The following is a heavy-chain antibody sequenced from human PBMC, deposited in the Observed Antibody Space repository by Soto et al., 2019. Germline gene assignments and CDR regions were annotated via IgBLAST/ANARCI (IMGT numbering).Heavy chain of an antibody. CDR1: GGSISSGDYY. D-gene: IGHD6-19*01. CDR2: IYYSVST. CDR3: ASVVSGWYLDY. V-gene: IGHV4-30-4*01. Sequence: QVQLQESGPGLVKPSQTLSLTCTVSGGSISSGDYYWSWIRQPPGKGLEWIGYIYYSVSTYYNPSLKSXXPXSXVPSKNQFSLKLSSGTAADTAVYYCASVVSGWYLDYWGQGTLVTVSS. J-gene: IGHJ4*02.